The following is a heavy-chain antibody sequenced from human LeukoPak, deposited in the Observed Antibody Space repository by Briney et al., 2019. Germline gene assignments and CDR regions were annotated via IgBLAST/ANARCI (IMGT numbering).Heavy chain of an antibody. CDR3: ARGYYYDSSGVADY. Sequence: GASVKVSCKASGYTFTSYGVSWVRQAPGQGLEWMGWISAYNGNTNYAQKLQGRVTMTTDTSTSTAYMELRSLRSDDTAVYYCARGYYYDSSGVADYWGQGTLVTVSS. CDR1: GYTFTSYG. CDR2: ISAYNGNT. D-gene: IGHD3-22*01. V-gene: IGHV1-18*01. J-gene: IGHJ4*02.